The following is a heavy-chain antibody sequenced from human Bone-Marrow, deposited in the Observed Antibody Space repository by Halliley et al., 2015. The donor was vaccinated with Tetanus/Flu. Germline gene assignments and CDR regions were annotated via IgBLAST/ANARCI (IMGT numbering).Heavy chain of an antibody. CDR2: IYYTGST. J-gene: IGHJ4*02. Sequence: TLSLTCTVSGGSVSSGDSNWSWIRQPPGKGLEWIGFIYYTGSTNYNATLKSRIAMPLDTSKNQFFLSVSSVTAADTAVYYCARDSGLSLDSWGQGTLVTVSS. V-gene: IGHV4-61*08. CDR1: GGSVSSGDSN. CDR3: ARDSGLSLDS.